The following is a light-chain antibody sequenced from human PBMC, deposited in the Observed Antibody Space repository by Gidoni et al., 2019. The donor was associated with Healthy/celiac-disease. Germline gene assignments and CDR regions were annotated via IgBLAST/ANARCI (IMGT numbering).Light chain of an antibody. CDR1: QSISSW. V-gene: IGKV1-5*01. CDR2: DAS. CDR3: QQYNSYPVT. J-gene: IGKJ1*01. Sequence: DIQMTQSPSTLSASVGDRVTITCRASQSISSWLAWYQQKPGKAPKLLIYDASSLESGVPSRFSGSGSGTEFTLTISSLQPYDFATYYCQQYNSYPVTFGQGTKVEIK.